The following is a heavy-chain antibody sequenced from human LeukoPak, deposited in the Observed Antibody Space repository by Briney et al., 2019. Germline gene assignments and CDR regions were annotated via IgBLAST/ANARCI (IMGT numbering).Heavy chain of an antibody. J-gene: IGHJ4*02. V-gene: IGHV1-2*02. CDR2: INPNSGGT. D-gene: IGHD1-26*01. CDR3: ARDSVGATPGVDY. Sequence: ASVKVSCKASGYTFTGYYMHWVRQAPGQGLEWMGWINPNSGGTNYAQKFQGRVTMTRDTSISTAYMELSRLRSDDTAVYYCARDSVGATPGVDYWGQGTLVTVSS. CDR1: GYTFTGYY.